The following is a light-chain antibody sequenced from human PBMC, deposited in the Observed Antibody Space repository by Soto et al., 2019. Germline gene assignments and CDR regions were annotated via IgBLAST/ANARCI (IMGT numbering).Light chain of an antibody. CDR3: GTWDSRLSAVV. J-gene: IGLJ2*01. CDR1: SSNMGNNY. CDR2: DNN. V-gene: IGLV1-51*01. Sequence: QSVLTQPPSVSAAPGQKGTISCSGSSSNMGNNYVSWYQQPPGTAPKLLIYDNNKRPTGSPDRFSGSKSGTSATLGITGLQAGDEADYYCGTWDSRLSAVVFGGGTKVTV.